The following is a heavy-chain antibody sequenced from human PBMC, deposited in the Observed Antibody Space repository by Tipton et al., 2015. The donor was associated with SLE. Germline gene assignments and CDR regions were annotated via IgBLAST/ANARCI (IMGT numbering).Heavy chain of an antibody. J-gene: IGHJ4*02. CDR3: ARRSLLAVPK. D-gene: IGHD6-19*01. CDR2: IYDNGNT. Sequence: TLSLTCAVYGGSFSGYYWSWIRQPPGKGLEWVGSIYDNGNTYYNPSLKSRATISADTSKNLFSLKLSSVTAADMAVYYCARRSLLAVPKWGQGTLVTVSS. V-gene: IGHV4-34*01. CDR1: GGSFSGYY.